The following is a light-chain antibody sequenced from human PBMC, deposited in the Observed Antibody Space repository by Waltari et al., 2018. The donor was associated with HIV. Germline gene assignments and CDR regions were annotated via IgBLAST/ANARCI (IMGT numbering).Light chain of an antibody. CDR2: DVS. CDR1: SSAVGGYNY. V-gene: IGLV2-11*01. CDR3: CSYAGSYTWV. Sequence: QSALTQPRSVSGSPGQSVTIPCTGTSSAVGGYNYVSWYQQHPGKAPKFMIYDVSKRPSGVPDRFSGSKSGNTASLTISGLQAEDEADYYCCSYAGSYTWVFGGGTKLTVL. J-gene: IGLJ3*02.